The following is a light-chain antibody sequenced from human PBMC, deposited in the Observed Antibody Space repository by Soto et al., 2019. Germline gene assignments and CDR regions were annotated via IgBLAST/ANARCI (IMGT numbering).Light chain of an antibody. J-gene: IGLJ1*01. V-gene: IGLV2-23*02. Sequence: QSALTQPASVSGSPGQSITISCTGTSSDVGSYNLVSWYQQHPGKAPKLMIYEVSKRPSGVSNRFSGSKSGNTASLTISGLQAEDEADYYCCSYAAILYVFGTGTKLTVL. CDR1: SSDVGSYNL. CDR2: EVS. CDR3: CSYAAILYV.